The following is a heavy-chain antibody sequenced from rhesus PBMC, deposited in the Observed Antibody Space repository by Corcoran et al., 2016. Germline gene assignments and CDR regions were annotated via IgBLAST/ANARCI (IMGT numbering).Heavy chain of an antibody. J-gene: IGHJ5-2*02. Sequence: QVQLQESGPAVVKPSEPLALTCAVSGGSISSPNWWAWIRQSPGTGLEGMGGIFGSIGITEYNPSLKRRLTISKDTSKSQFSMHLTSVTAADTAVYYCTIGGDWSPAGSLDVWGRGVLVTVSS. CDR1: GGSISSPNW. CDR2: IFGSIGIT. V-gene: IGHV4-93*01. CDR3: TIGGDWSPAGSLDV. D-gene: IGHD3-22*01.